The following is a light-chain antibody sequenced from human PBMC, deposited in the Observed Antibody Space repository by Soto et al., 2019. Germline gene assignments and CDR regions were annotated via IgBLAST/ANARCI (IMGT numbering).Light chain of an antibody. CDR1: SPNIGSNI. Sequence: QSVLTQPPSASGTPGQRVTISCSGGSPNIGSNIVNWYQQLPGTAPKLLIYSNSQRPSGVPDRFSGSKSGTSASLAIRGLQSDDEADYYCAAWDDSLNAYVFGTGTQLTVL. CDR2: SNS. V-gene: IGLV1-44*01. CDR3: AAWDDSLNAYV. J-gene: IGLJ1*01.